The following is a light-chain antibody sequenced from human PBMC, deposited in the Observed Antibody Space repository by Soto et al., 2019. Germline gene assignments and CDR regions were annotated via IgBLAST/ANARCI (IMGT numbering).Light chain of an antibody. J-gene: IGKJ2*01. CDR1: QSISSW. CDR3: QQYNSYWYT. CDR2: DAS. Sequence: DFQMTQSPSTLSASVGDRVTITCRASQSISSWLAWYQQKPGKAPKLLIYDASSLESGVPSRFSGSGSGTEFTLTISSLQPDDFATYYCQQYNSYWYTFGQGTKLEIK. V-gene: IGKV1-5*01.